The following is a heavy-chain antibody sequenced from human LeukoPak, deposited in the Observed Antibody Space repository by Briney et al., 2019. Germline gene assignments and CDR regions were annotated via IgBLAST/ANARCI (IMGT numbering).Heavy chain of an antibody. CDR3: ARLFNKSSWIDY. CDR1: GDSISSGNYY. V-gene: IGHV4-61*02. Sequence: SETLSLTCTVSGDSISSGNYYWSWIRQPAGKGLEWIGRIYISGTTTTTYNSSLKSRVTMSVDTSKNQFSLKLSSVTAADTAVYYCARLFNKSSWIDYWGQGTLVTVSS. CDR2: IYISG. D-gene: IGHD6-13*01. J-gene: IGHJ4*02.